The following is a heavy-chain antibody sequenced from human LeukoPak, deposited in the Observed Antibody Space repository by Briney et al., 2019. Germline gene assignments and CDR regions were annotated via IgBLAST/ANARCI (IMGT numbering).Heavy chain of an antibody. J-gene: IGHJ3*02. CDR2: IYHSGST. CDR1: GGSISSSNW. D-gene: IGHD1-1*01. CDR3: ARRDNWNLDAFDI. Sequence: SGTLSLTCAVSGGSISSSNWWSWVRQPPGKGLEWIGEIYHSGSTNYNPSVKSRVTISVDKSKNQFSLKLSSVTAADTAVYYCARRDNWNLDAFDIWGQGTMVTVSS. V-gene: IGHV4-4*02.